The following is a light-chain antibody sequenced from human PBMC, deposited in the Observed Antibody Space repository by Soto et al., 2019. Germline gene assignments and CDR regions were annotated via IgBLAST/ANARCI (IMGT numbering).Light chain of an antibody. CDR1: QSVSSN. CDR2: GAS. J-gene: IGKJ2*01. CDR3: QQYGRSLYT. V-gene: IGKV3-15*01. Sequence: EIVMTQSPATLSVSPGERATLSCRASQSVSSNLAWYQQKPGQAPRLLIYGASTRATGIPARFSGSGSGTDFTLTISRLEPEDFAVYYCQQYGRSLYTFGPGTKLEIK.